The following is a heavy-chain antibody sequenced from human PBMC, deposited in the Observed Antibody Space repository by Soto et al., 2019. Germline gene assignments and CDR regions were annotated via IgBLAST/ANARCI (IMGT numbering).Heavy chain of an antibody. CDR2: IIPIFGTA. Sequence: GAAVKVSCKASGGTFSSYAISWVRQAPGQGLEWMGGIIPIFGTANYAQKFQGRVTITADESTSTAYMELSSLRSEDTAVYYCARGVRYCSGGSCYGSNWFDPWGQGTLVPVSS. CDR1: GGTFSSYA. J-gene: IGHJ5*02. D-gene: IGHD2-15*01. CDR3: ARGVRYCSGGSCYGSNWFDP. V-gene: IGHV1-69*13.